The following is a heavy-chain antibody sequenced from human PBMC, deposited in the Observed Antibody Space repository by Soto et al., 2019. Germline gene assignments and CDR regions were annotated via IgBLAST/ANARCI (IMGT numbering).Heavy chain of an antibody. CDR1: GFTFSSYS. D-gene: IGHD2-15*01. Sequence: EVQLVESGGGLVQPGGSLRLSCAASGFTFSSYSMNWVRQAPGKGLEWVSYINSGSTTIYYADSVKGRFTISRDNAKNSLYLQMHSLRDEDTAVYYCARDAPRCSGGSCFDLWGQGTLVTASS. CDR3: ARDAPRCSGGSCFDL. CDR2: INSGSTTI. V-gene: IGHV3-48*02. J-gene: IGHJ5*02.